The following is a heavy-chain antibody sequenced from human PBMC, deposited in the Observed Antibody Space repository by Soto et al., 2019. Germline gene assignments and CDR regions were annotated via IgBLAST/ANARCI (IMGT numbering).Heavy chain of an antibody. D-gene: IGHD3-10*01. CDR2: VNLDGGEK. J-gene: IGHJ4*02. Sequence: PGGSLRLSSAASGFPFTAHWMTWVRQAPGEGLQWVANVNLDGGEKYYVDSAKGRFTISRDNAKNSVYLQMTSLRVDDTAIYYCAAYAYGSGTSFGYWGPGTLVTVSS. V-gene: IGHV3-7*03. CDR3: AAYAYGSGTSFGY. CDR1: GFPFTAHW.